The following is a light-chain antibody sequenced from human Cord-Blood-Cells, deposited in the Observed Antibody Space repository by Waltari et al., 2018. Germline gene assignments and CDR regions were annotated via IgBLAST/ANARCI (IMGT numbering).Light chain of an antibody. V-gene: IGKV1-39*01. J-gene: IGKJ3*01. CDR3: QQSYSTV. Sequence: DIQMTQSPSSLSASVGDRVTITCRESQSISSYLNWYQQKPGKAPKLLIYAASSLQSGVPSRFSGSGSGTDFTLTISSLQPEDFATYYCQQSYSTVFGPGTKVDIK. CDR2: AAS. CDR1: QSISSY.